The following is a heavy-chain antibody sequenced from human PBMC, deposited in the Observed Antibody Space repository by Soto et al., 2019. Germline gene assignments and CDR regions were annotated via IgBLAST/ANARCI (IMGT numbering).Heavy chain of an antibody. V-gene: IGHV3-30-3*01. CDR1: GFTFGSYA. J-gene: IGHJ6*02. Sequence: PGGSLRLSCAASGFTFGSYAMHWVRQAPGKGLEWVAAISYDGSNKYYADSVKGRFTISRDNSKNTLYLQMNSLRAEDTAVYYCARDGFPYCSSTSCYYYYYYGMDVWGQGTTVTVSS. CDR2: ISYDGSNK. CDR3: ARDGFPYCSSTSCYYYYYYGMDV. D-gene: IGHD2-2*01.